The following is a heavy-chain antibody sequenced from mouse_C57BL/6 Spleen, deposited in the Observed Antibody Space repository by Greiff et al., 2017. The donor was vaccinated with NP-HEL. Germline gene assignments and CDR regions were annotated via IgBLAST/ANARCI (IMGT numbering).Heavy chain of an antibody. Sequence: VQLQQSGPELVKPGASVKISCKASGYAFSSSWMNWVKQRPGKGLEWIGRIYPGDGDTNYNGKFKGKATLTADKSSSTAYMQLSSLTSEDSAVYFCANLLPVAYWGQRTLVTVSA. D-gene: IGHD1-1*01. CDR2: IYPGDGDT. J-gene: IGHJ3*01. CDR1: GYAFSSSW. CDR3: ANLLPVAY. V-gene: IGHV1-82*01.